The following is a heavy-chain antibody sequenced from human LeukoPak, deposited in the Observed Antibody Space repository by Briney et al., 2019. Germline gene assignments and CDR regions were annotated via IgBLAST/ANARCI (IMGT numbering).Heavy chain of an antibody. V-gene: IGHV3-53*01. CDR3: ATRALVGATSFSFDY. Sequence: GGSLRLSCAASVFTVSSNYMSWVRQAPGKGLEWVSVIYSGGSTYYADSVKGRFTISRDNSKNTLYLQMNSLRAEDTAVYYCATRALVGATSFSFDYWGQGTLVTVSS. CDR1: VFTVSSNY. CDR2: IYSGGST. J-gene: IGHJ4*02. D-gene: IGHD1-26*01.